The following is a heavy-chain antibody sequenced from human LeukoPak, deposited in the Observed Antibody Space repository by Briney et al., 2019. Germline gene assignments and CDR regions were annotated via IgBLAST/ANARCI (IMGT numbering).Heavy chain of an antibody. CDR3: ARDRGYYDSSGYLFDY. J-gene: IGHJ4*02. CDR1: GYTFTGYY. D-gene: IGHD3-22*01. Sequence: GASVKVSCKASGYTFTGYYMHWVRQAPGQGLEWMGIINPSGGSTSYAQKFQGRVTMTRDMSTSTVYMELSSLRSEDTAVYYCARDRGYYDSSGYLFDYWGQGTLVTVSS. V-gene: IGHV1-46*01. CDR2: INPSGGST.